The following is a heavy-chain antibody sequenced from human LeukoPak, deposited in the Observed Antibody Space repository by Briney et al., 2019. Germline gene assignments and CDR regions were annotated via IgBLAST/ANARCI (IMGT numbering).Heavy chain of an antibody. CDR2: IYYSGST. Sequence: PSETLSLTCTVSGGSITTSSYYWGWLRQPPGKGLEWIGIIYYSGSTYYNPSLKGRVTISVDTSKNQFSLKLSSVTAADTAVYYCARACRARYFDLWGRGTLVTVSS. V-gene: IGHV4-39*01. CDR1: GGSITTSSYY. CDR3: ARACRARYFDL. J-gene: IGHJ2*01.